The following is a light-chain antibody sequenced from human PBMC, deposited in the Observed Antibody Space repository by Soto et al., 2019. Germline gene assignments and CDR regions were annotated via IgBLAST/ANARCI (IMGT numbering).Light chain of an antibody. CDR1: QRVFHPSNNNNY. CDR3: QQYYSNPLT. J-gene: IGKJ3*01. Sequence: DIVMTQSPDSLAVSLGERATINCKSSQRVFHPSNNNNYLAWYQQKPRQPPKLLIFWASTRESGVPDRFSGSGSGTDFTLTISSLQAEDVAVYYCQQYYSNPLTFGPGTKVDLK. V-gene: IGKV4-1*01. CDR2: WAS.